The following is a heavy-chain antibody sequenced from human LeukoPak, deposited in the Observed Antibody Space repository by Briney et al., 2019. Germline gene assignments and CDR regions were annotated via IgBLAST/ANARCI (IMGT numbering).Heavy chain of an antibody. CDR1: GGSFSGYY. J-gene: IGHJ4*02. V-gene: IGHV4-34*01. CDR2: INHSGST. Sequence: SETLSLTCAVYGGSFSGYYWSWIRQPPGKGLEWIGEINHSGSTNYNPSLKSRVAISVDTSKNQFSLKLSSVTAADTAVYYCARRGRGGYSYGFVNYWGQGTLVTVSS. D-gene: IGHD5-18*01. CDR3: ARRGRGGYSYGFVNY.